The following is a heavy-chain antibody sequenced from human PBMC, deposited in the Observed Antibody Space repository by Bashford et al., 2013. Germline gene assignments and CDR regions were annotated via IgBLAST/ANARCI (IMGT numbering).Heavy chain of an antibody. CDR1: GFTFSDYY. CDR2: ISGSGGST. J-gene: IGHJ6*02. V-gene: IGHV3-23*01. Sequence: GSLRLSCAASGFTFSDYYMSWIRQAPGKGLEWVSYISGSGGSTYYADSVKGRFTISRDNSKNTLYLQMNSLRAEDTAVYYCAKNRNEQLGTYYYYYYGMDVWGQGTTVTVSS. D-gene: IGHD6-13*01. CDR3: AKNRNEQLGTYYYYYYGMDV.